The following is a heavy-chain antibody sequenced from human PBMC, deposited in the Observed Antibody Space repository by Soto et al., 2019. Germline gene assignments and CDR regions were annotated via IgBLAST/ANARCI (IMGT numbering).Heavy chain of an antibody. D-gene: IGHD2-2*01. J-gene: IGHJ6*02. CDR1: GLAYSTAW. CDR3: ARHDIVVGPYMRI. Sequence: GGSLRLSCEVSGLAYSTAWMHWVRQAPGKGLVWVSSINRDGSVTNYADSVKGRFTISRDSAEKTLYLQINSLRADDTGVYYCARHDIVVGPYMRIWGQGTTATASS. CDR2: INRDGSVT. V-gene: IGHV3-74*01.